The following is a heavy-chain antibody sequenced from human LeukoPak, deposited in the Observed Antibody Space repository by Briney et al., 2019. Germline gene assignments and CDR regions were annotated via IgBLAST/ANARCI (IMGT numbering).Heavy chain of an antibody. Sequence: SETLSLTCTVSGGSISSYYWSWIRQPPGKGLEWIGYIYYSGSTNYNPSLKSRVTISVDTSKNQFSLKLSSVTAADTAVYYCARERRHSSSWYFDYWGQGTLVTVSS. J-gene: IGHJ4*02. CDR3: ARERRHSSSWYFDY. D-gene: IGHD6-13*01. CDR2: IYYSGST. CDR1: GGSISSYY. V-gene: IGHV4-59*12.